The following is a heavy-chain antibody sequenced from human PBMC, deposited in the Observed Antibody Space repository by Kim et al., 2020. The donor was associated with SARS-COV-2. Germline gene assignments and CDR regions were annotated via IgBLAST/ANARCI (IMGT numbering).Heavy chain of an antibody. Sequence: GGSLRLSCAASGFTISSYAMTWVRQAPGKGLEWVSSISGAGGFTTYYAESLKGRFTISRDNSRNTLSMHMGSLRDEDTALYYCANDLTFCRDPNCSSDGFVVWGQGTMVTAFS. CDR2: ISGAGGFTT. J-gene: IGHJ3*01. V-gene: IGHV3-23*01. CDR1: GFTISSYA. D-gene: IGHD7-27*01. CDR3: ANDLTFCRDPNCSSDGFVV.